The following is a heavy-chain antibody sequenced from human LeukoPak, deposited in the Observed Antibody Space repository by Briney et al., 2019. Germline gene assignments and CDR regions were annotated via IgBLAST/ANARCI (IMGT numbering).Heavy chain of an antibody. V-gene: IGHV3-7*01. CDR1: EFTFTNYL. CDR3: VRDAGYSGYMINDI. CDR2: INQHGSET. D-gene: IGHD5-12*01. J-gene: IGHJ3*02. Sequence: GGSLRLSCIASEFTFTNYLVSWVHQAPGKGLEWVAYINQHGSETFYVDSVKGRFTISRDNTQNSLYLQMNSLRPEDTALYYGVRDAGYSGYMINDIWGQGTMVTVSS.